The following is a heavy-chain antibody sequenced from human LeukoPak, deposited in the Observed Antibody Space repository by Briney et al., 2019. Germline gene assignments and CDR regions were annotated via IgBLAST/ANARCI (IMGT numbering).Heavy chain of an antibody. D-gene: IGHD5-12*01. J-gene: IGHJ4*02. CDR2: ISSSSSYI. V-gene: IGHV3-21*01. Sequence: GGSLRLSCAASGFTFSSYSMNWVRQAPGKGLEWVSSISSSSSYIYYADSVKGRFTNSRDNAKNSLYLQMNSLRAEDTAVYYCARDSGYDRRLYYFDYWGQGTLVTVSS. CDR3: ARDSGYDRRLYYFDY. CDR1: GFTFSSYS.